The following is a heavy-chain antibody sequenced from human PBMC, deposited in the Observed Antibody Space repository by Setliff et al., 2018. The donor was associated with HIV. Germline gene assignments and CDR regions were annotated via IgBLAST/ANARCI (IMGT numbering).Heavy chain of an antibody. CDR2: IHHSGSS. D-gene: IGHD3-3*01. CDR1: GDSIITYY. Sequence: SETLSLTCTVSGDSIITYYWTWIRQPPGKGLEWIGYIHHSGSSDYTPSLRSRVTMSVDTSKNQFSLKLTSVTAADTAVYYCARCYYNFWSGYPLDYMDVWGKGTTVTVSS. V-gene: IGHV4-59*08. CDR3: ARCYYNFWSGYPLDYMDV. J-gene: IGHJ6*03.